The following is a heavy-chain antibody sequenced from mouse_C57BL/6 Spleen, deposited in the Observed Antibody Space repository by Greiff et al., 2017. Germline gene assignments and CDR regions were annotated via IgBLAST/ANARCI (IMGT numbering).Heavy chain of an antibody. J-gene: IGHJ3*01. Sequence: VQLQQPGAELVKPGASVKLSCKASGYTFTSYWMQWVKQRPGQGLEWIGEIDPSDSYTNYNQKFKGKATLTVDTSSSTAYMQLSSLTSEDSAVYYCARRNWDGWFAYWGQGTLVTVSA. CDR2: IDPSDSYT. CDR1: GYTFTSYW. D-gene: IGHD4-1*01. V-gene: IGHV1-50*01. CDR3: ARRNWDGWFAY.